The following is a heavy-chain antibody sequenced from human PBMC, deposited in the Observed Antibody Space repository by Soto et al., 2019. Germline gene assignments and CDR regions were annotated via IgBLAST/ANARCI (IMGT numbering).Heavy chain of an antibody. CDR2: INAGSGGT. V-gene: IGHV1-3*01. J-gene: IGHJ4*02. CDR3: ARERGSTATVDY. Sequence: QVQLVQSGAEVKKPGASVKVSCKASGYAFSRYAINWIRQAPGQGLEWLGWINAGSGGTKYSQNFQGRVTITRDTAASTVYLDLSSLRSDDTAVYYCARERGSTATVDYWGQGTLVTVSS. CDR1: GYAFSRYA. D-gene: IGHD4-17*01.